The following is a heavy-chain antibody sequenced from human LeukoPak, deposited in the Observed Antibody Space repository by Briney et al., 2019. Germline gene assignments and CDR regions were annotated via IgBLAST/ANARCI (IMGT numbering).Heavy chain of an antibody. V-gene: IGHV3-23*01. CDR1: GFTFSSYA. CDR2: ISGSGGST. Sequence: GGSLRLSCAASGFTFSSYAMSWVRQAPGKVLEWVSGISGSGGSTYYADSVKGRFTISRDNSKNTLFLQMNSLRAEDTAVYYCAISGGYWAWAHWGQGTLVTVSS. CDR3: AISGGYWAWAH. J-gene: IGHJ4*02. D-gene: IGHD1-26*01.